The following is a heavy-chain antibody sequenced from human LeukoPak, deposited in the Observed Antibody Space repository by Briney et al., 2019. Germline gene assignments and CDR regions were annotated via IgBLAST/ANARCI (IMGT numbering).Heavy chain of an antibody. CDR3: ARGGYSGYDYPHYYYYGMDV. Sequence: VSVKVSCKASGYTFTGYYMHWVRQAPGQGLEWMGWINPNSGGTNYAQKFQGRVTMTRDTSISTAYMELSRLRSDDTAVYYCARGGYSGYDYPHYYYYGMDVWGQGTTVTVSS. D-gene: IGHD5-12*01. CDR1: GYTFTGYY. CDR2: INPNSGGT. V-gene: IGHV1-2*02. J-gene: IGHJ6*02.